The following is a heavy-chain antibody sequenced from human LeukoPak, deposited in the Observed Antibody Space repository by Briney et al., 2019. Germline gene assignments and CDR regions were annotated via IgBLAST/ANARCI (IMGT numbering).Heavy chain of an antibody. D-gene: IGHD4-17*01. CDR1: GYTFTGYY. J-gene: IGHJ5*02. CDR2: INPNSGGT. CDR3: AREITVTKTLYNWFDP. V-gene: IGHV1-2*04. Sequence: ASVKVSCKASGYTFTGYYMHWVRQAPGQGLEWMGWINPNSGGTNYAQKFQGWVTMTRDTSISTAYMELSRLGSDDTAVYYCAREITVTKTLYNWFDPWGQGTLVTVSS.